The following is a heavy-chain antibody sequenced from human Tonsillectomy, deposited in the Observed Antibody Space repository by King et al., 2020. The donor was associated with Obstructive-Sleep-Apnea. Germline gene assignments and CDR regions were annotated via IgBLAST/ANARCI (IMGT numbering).Heavy chain of an antibody. CDR3: ARVYYDILTGYLNLFDY. V-gene: IGHV1-2*02. CDR1: GYTFTGYY. Sequence: QLVQSGAEVKKPGASVKVSCKASGYTFTGYYMHWVRQAPGQGLEWMGWINPNSGGTNYAQKFQGRVTMTRDTSISTAYMELSRLRSDDTAVYYCARVYYDILTGYLNLFDYWGQGTLVTVSS. J-gene: IGHJ4*02. D-gene: IGHD3-9*01. CDR2: INPNSGGT.